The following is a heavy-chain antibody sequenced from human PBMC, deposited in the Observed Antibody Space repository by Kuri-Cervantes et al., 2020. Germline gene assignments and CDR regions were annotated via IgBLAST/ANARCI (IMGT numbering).Heavy chain of an antibody. J-gene: IGHJ3*02. Sequence: GSLRLSCAASGFIFRTYSMNWVRQAPGKGLEWVSAISGSGAGTYYADSMKGRFTVSRDNSRNTLYLQMNNLRAEDTVVYYRAKVSTMTTVLDAFDIWGQGTMVTVSS. CDR2: ISGSGAGT. CDR3: AKVSTMTTVLDAFDI. V-gene: IGHV3-23*01. CDR1: GFIFRTYS. D-gene: IGHD4-17*01.